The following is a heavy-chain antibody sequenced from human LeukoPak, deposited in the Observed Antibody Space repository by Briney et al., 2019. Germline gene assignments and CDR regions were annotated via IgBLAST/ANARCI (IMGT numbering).Heavy chain of an antibody. D-gene: IGHD5-24*01. J-gene: IGHJ4*02. CDR2: IIPIFGTA. CDR3: ARDGEMAPLN. V-gene: IGHV1-69*13. CDR1: GYTFTSYY. Sequence: ASVKVSCKASGYTFTSYYMHWVRQAPGQGLEWMGGIIPIFGTANYAQKFQGRVTITADESTSTAYMELSSLRSEDTVVYYCARDGEMAPLNWGQGTLVTVSS.